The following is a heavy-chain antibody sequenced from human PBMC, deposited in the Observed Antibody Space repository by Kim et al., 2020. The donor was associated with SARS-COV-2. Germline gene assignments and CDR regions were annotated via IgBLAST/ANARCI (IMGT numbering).Heavy chain of an antibody. J-gene: IGHJ4*02. CDR2: INHSGST. CDR1: GGSFSGYY. D-gene: IGHD2-2*01. V-gene: IGHV4-34*01. Sequence: SETLSLTCAVYGGSFSGYYWSWIRQPPGKGLEWIGEINHSGSTNYNPSLKSRVTISVDTSKNQFSLKLSSVTAADTAVYYCARGRDRGGIVVVPAARGHDYGDSYFDYWGQGTLVTVSS. CDR3: ARGRDRGGIVVVPAARGHDYGDSYFDY.